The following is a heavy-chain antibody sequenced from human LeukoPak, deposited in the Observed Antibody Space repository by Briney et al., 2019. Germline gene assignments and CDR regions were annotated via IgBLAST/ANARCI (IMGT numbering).Heavy chain of an antibody. CDR3: EGLLWFGDPTTRRYYFDY. Sequence: GGSLRLSCAASGFTFSSYEMNWVRQAPGKGLEWVSYISSNGSRAYYADSVKGRFTISRDNAKNSLYLQMNSLRAEDTAVYYCEGLLWFGDPTTRRYYFDYWGQGTLVTVSS. V-gene: IGHV3-48*03. CDR2: ISSNGSRA. J-gene: IGHJ4*02. CDR1: GFTFSSYE. D-gene: IGHD3-10*01.